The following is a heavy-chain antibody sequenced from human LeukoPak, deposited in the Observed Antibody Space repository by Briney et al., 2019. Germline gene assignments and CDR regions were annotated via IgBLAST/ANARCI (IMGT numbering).Heavy chain of an antibody. CDR3: ARDSSGWYGRVYYYYGMDV. V-gene: IGHV3-23*01. Sequence: GGSLRLSCAASGFTFTYAMSWVRQAPGKGLQWISGINGGGDTTYYPDSVKGRFTISRDNAKNSLYLQMNSLRAEDTAVYYCARDSSGWYGRVYYYYGMDVWGQGTTVTVSS. CDR2: INGGGDTT. D-gene: IGHD6-19*01. CDR1: GFTFTYA. J-gene: IGHJ6*02.